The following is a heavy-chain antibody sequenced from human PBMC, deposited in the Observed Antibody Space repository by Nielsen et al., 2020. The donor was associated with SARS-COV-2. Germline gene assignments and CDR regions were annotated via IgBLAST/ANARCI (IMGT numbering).Heavy chain of an antibody. CDR1: GFTFSSYA. J-gene: IGHJ3*02. CDR2: ISWNSGSI. CDR3: AKMPQGDDAFDI. Sequence: SLKISCAASGFTFSSYAMSWVCQAPGKGLEWVSGISWNSGSIGYADSVKGRFTISRDNAKNSLYLQMNSLRAEDTALYYCAKMPQGDDAFDIWGQGTMVTVSS. D-gene: IGHD2-2*01. V-gene: IGHV3-9*01.